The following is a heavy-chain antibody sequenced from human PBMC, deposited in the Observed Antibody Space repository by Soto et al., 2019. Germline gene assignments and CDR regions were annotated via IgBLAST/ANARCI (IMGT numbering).Heavy chain of an antibody. Sequence: QVQLQESGPGLVKPSQTLSLTCTVSGDSISSGDHYWSWIRQPPGKGLEWIGSIYYSGTTYSRPPHQSRMTISVDTPKTQFSPQLNSVTAADTAVYYCARGAYSDSSSSFDYWGQGTLVPVSS. CDR3: ARGAYSDSSSSFDY. CDR1: GDSISSGDHY. D-gene: IGHD6-13*01. V-gene: IGHV4-30-4*01. CDR2: IYYSGTT. J-gene: IGHJ4*02.